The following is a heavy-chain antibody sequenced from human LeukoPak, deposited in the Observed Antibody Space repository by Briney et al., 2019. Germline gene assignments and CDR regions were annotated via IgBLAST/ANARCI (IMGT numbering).Heavy chain of an antibody. J-gene: IGHJ4*02. CDR1: AYTFTGYY. CDR2: INPNSGGT. Sequence: ASVKVSCKASAYTFTGYYMHWVRQAPGQGLEWMGRINPNSGGTNYAQKFQGRFTMTRDTSVSTAYMELSRRRSDDTAVYYCARGREYYDSSGYRDYWGQGTLVTVSS. D-gene: IGHD3-22*01. V-gene: IGHV1-2*06. CDR3: ARGREYYDSSGYRDY.